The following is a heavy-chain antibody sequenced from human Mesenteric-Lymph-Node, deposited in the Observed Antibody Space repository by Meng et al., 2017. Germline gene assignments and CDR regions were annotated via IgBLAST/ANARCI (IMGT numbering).Heavy chain of an antibody. J-gene: IGHJ4*02. Sequence: QGQLQQGGAGLLKPSETLSLICAVSGGSFSGHYWGWIRQPPGKGLEWIGEINDSGSTDYNPSLKSRVTISVDTSKSQFSLKLSSVTAADTAMYYCARGPLVRGVIHYWGQGTLVTVSS. CDR1: GGSFSGHY. CDR2: INDSGST. CDR3: ARGPLVRGVIHY. D-gene: IGHD3-10*01. V-gene: IGHV4-34*01.